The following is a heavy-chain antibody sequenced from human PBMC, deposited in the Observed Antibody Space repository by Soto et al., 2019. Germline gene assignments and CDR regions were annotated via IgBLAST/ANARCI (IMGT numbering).Heavy chain of an antibody. J-gene: IGHJ5*02. D-gene: IGHD5-18*01. V-gene: IGHV3-33*01. CDR1: GFTFSSYG. Sequence: QVQLVESGGGVVQPGRSLRLSCAASGFTFSSYGMHWVRQAPGKGLEWVAVIWYDGSNKYYADFVKGRFTISRDNSKNTLYLQMNSLRAEDTAVYYCARDRENTAMVRYWFDPWGQGTLVTVSS. CDR2: IWYDGSNK. CDR3: ARDRENTAMVRYWFDP.